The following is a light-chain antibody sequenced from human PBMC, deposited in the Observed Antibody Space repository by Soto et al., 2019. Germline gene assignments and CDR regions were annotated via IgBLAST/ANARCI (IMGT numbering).Light chain of an antibody. V-gene: IGKV3-11*01. CDR1: PSVANF. CDR2: GAF. CDR3: QQRNNWPPVT. J-gene: IGKJ5*01. Sequence: EIVLTQSPATLSLSPGERATLSCRASPSVANFVAWYQQKPGQAPRLLIYGAFNRATGIPARFSGSGSGTDVTLTISSLQPEDSAVYYCQQRNNWPPVTFGHGTRLEIK.